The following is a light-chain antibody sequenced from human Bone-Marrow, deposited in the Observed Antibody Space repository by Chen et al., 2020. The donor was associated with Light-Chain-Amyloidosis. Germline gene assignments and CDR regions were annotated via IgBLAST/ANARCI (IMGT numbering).Light chain of an antibody. CDR1: QSLFDTSNANNY. CDR2: WAS. J-gene: IGKJ1*01. CDR3: HQYYTTPPWT. Sequence: DIVLTQSPVSLALSLCVRATLNCKSSQSLFDTSNANNYLAGYQQKPGQPPRLLIDWASTREFGIPNRFRGSGSGTDFTLTISSLRTEDVAVYDCHQYYTTPPWTFGQGTKVEIK. V-gene: IGKV4-1*01.